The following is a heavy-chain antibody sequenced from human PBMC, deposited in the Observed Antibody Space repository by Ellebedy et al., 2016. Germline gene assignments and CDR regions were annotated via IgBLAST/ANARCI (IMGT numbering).Heavy chain of an antibody. Sequence: ASVKVSCKTSGYTFTRYAIHWVRQAPGQRLEWMGWINAGNGKTKYSEKFQGRVTITGDTPASTAYMELSSLTSEDTAVYYCARVEYSSGWYLEGAFDIWGQGTMVTVSS. J-gene: IGHJ3*02. CDR3: ARVEYSSGWYLEGAFDI. V-gene: IGHV1-3*01. CDR1: GYTFTRYA. CDR2: INAGNGKT. D-gene: IGHD6-19*01.